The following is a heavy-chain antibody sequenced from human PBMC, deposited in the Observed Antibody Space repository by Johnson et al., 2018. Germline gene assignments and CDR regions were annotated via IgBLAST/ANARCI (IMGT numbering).Heavy chain of an antibody. J-gene: IGHJ3*02. CDR1: GFTFDDYA. V-gene: IGHV3-9*01. CDR3: AKDGGFDAFDI. CDR2: ISWNSGSI. Sequence: VQLVESGGGLVQPGRSLRLSCAASGFTFDDYAMHWVRQAPGKGLEWVSGISWNSGSIGYAASVKGRFTISRDNAKNSLYLQMNSLRAEDTALYYCAKDGGFDAFDIWGQGTMVTVSS. D-gene: IGHD2-15*01.